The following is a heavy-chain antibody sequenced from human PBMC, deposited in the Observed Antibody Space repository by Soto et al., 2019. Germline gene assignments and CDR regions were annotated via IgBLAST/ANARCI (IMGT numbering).Heavy chain of an antibody. Sequence: SETLSLTCTVSGGSISSGGYYWSWLRQHPGKGLEWIGYIYYSGSTYYNPSLKSRVTISVDTSKNQFSLKLSSVTAADTAVYYCARGEIVVVPAATQSAEYFQHWGQGTLVTVSS. D-gene: IGHD2-2*01. V-gene: IGHV4-31*03. CDR1: GGSISSGGYY. CDR2: IYYSGST. CDR3: ARGEIVVVPAATQSAEYFQH. J-gene: IGHJ1*01.